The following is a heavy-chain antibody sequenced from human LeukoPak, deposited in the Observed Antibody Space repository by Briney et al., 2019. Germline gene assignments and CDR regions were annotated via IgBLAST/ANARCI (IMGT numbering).Heavy chain of an antibody. J-gene: IGHJ4*02. Sequence: PGGSLRLSCAASGFTFSTHAINWVRQAPGKGLEWVSVISGSGGSTYYADSVKGRFTISRDNSKNTLYLQMNSLRAEDTAVYYCAKGSGRFDYWGQGTLVTVSS. V-gene: IGHV3-23*01. CDR3: AKGSGRFDY. D-gene: IGHD3-10*01. CDR1: GFTFSTHA. CDR2: ISGSGGST.